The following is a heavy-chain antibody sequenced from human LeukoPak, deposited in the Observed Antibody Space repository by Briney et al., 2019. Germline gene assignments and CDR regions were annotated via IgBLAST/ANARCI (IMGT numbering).Heavy chain of an antibody. Sequence: PGGSLRLSCAASGFTFSSYGMHWVRQVPGKGLEWVAVTWSAETSKKYADSVKGRFAISRDNSKNTLYLEMNSLRAEDTAIYYCARDRLVRQFDYWGQGTLVTVSS. D-gene: IGHD3-9*01. CDR2: TWSAETSK. CDR3: ARDRLVRQFDY. V-gene: IGHV3-33*01. J-gene: IGHJ4*02. CDR1: GFTFSSYG.